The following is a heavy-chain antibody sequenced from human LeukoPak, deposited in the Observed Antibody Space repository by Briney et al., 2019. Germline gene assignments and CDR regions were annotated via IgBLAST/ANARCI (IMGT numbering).Heavy chain of an antibody. D-gene: IGHD3-3*01. CDR1: GGSFSGYY. CDR3: ARIPTGQYYDFWSGYDRYNYFDY. V-gene: IGHV4-34*01. CDR2: INHSGST. J-gene: IGHJ4*02. Sequence: SETLSLTCAVYGGSFSGYYWSWIRQPPGKGLEWIGEINHSGSTNYNPSLKSRVTISVDTSKNQFSLKLSSVTAADTAVYYCARIPTGQYYDFWSGYDRYNYFDYWGQGTLVTVSS.